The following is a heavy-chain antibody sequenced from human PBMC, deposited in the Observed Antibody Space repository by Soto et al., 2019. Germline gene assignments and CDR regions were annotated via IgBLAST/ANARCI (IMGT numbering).Heavy chain of an antibody. V-gene: IGHV4-30-4*01. Sequence: SVIMSLTCSVSGGSSSSGDYYRSWNSQPPGKGLEWIGYIYYSGSTYYNPSLKSRVTISVDTSKNQFSLKLSSVTAADTAVYYCAREVDTAMAYWGQGTLVTVSS. CDR2: IYYSGST. CDR3: AREVDTAMAY. D-gene: IGHD5-18*01. CDR1: GGSSSSGDYY. J-gene: IGHJ4*02.